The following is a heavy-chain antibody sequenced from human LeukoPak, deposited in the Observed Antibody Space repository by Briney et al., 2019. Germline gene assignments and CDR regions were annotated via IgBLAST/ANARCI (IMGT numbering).Heavy chain of an antibody. CDR1: GGSISSYY. D-gene: IGHD3-22*01. CDR2: IYYSGST. V-gene: IGHV4-59*08. Sequence: PSETLSLTCTVSGGSISSYYWSWIRQPPGKGLEWIGYIYYSGSTNYNPSLKSRVTISVDMSKNQFSLKLSSVTAADTAVYYCARLGDSSGYSGYWGQGTLVTVSS. CDR3: ARLGDSSGYSGY. J-gene: IGHJ4*02.